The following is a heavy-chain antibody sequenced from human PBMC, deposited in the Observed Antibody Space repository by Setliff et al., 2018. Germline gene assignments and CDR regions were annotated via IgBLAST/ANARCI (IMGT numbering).Heavy chain of an antibody. D-gene: IGHD4-17*01. J-gene: IGHJ4*02. CDR3: ARGGSPDCTTNSCRYGDYFY. CDR1: GYTFTTYY. CDR2: INSGAGST. Sequence: ASVKVSCKASGYTFTTYYIHWVRQAPGQGLEWTGIINSGAGSTSYAQKFQGRITLTRDTSTSTVYMQLNSLRSEDTAVYYCARGGSPDCTTNSCRYGDYFYWGQGTLVTVSS. V-gene: IGHV1-46*01.